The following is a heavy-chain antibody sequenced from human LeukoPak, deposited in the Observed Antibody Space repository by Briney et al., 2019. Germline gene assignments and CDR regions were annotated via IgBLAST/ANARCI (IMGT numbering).Heavy chain of an antibody. D-gene: IGHD6-19*01. V-gene: IGHV1-2*02. J-gene: IGHJ4*02. CDR2: INPNSGGT. CDR3: ARDLGIAVAGPENDY. Sequence: ASVKVSCKASGYTFTGYYMHWVRQAPGQGLEWMGWINPNSGGTNYAQKFQGRFTMTRDTSISTAYMELSRLRSDDTAGYYCARDLGIAVAGPENDYWGQGTLVTVSS. CDR1: GYTFTGYY.